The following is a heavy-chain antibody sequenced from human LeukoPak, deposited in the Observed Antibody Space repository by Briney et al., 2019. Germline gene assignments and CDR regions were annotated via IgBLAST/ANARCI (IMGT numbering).Heavy chain of an antibody. D-gene: IGHD3-22*01. CDR1: GYTFTSYG. CDR2: ICAYNGNT. Sequence: ASVKVSCKASGYTFTSYGISWVRQAPGQGLEWMGWICAYNGNTNYAQKLQGSVTMTTDTSTSTAYMELRSLRSDDTAVYYCAREDGHPDYDSSGYYWGYWGQGTLVTVSS. J-gene: IGHJ4*02. CDR3: AREDGHPDYDSSGYYWGY. V-gene: IGHV1-18*01.